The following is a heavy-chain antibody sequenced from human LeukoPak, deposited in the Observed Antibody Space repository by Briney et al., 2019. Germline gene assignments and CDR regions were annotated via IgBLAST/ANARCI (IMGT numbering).Heavy chain of an antibody. CDR2: IYHSGST. D-gene: IGHD3-10*01. CDR1: GGSISSSNW. J-gene: IGHJ6*02. CDR3: ARDLNSITMARGAKRDYYYYYGMDV. Sequence: SETLSLTCAVSGGSISSSNWWSWVRQPPGKGLEWIGEIYHSGSTNYNPSLKSRVTISVDKSKNQFSLKLSSVTAADTAVYYCARDLNSITMARGAKRDYYYYYGMDVWGQGTTVTVSS. V-gene: IGHV4-4*02.